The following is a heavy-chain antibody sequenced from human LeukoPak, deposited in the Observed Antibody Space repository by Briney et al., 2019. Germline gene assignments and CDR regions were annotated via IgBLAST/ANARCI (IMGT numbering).Heavy chain of an antibody. J-gene: IGHJ4*02. CDR3: ARWRTCSGGTCYLDY. CDR2: INSDGSSI. D-gene: IGHD2-15*01. V-gene: IGHV3-74*01. Sequence: GGSLRLSCAASGFTFSTKWMHWVRQAPGKGPVWVSRINSDGSSINYADSVKGRFTISRDNAKNTLYLQMNSLRADDTAVYYCARWRTCSGGTCYLDYWGQGTLVTVSS. CDR1: GFTFSTKW.